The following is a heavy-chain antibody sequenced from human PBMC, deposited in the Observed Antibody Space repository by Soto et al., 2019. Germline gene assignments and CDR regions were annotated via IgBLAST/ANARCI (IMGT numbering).Heavy chain of an antibody. Sequence: PSETLSLTCTVSGGSISSGGYYWSWIRQHPGKGLEWIGYIYYSGSTNYNPSLKSRVTISVDKSKNQFSLKLSSVTAADTAVYYCARDSGGPQVNYYGSGSYYPGGMDVWGQGTTVTVSS. J-gene: IGHJ6*02. CDR3: ARDSGGPQVNYYGSGSYYPGGMDV. CDR2: IYYSGST. D-gene: IGHD3-10*01. V-gene: IGHV4-31*03. CDR1: GGSISSGGYY.